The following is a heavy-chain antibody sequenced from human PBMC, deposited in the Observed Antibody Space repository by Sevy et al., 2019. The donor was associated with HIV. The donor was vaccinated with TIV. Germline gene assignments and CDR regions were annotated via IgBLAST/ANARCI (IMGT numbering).Heavy chain of an antibody. V-gene: IGHV1-24*01. CDR2: SDPQQGET. CDR3: AIVGLRYFSGSSVYQGDWFDP. CDR1: GYTLTKLS. Sequence: ASVKVSCKVSGYTLTKLSIHWVRQAPGKGLEWMGNSDPQQGETIYAQNFQGRVTMTEDTSTDTAFMELSSLTSEDTALYYCAIVGLRYFSGSSVYQGDWFDPWGQRTLVTVSS. D-gene: IGHD2-15*01. J-gene: IGHJ5*02.